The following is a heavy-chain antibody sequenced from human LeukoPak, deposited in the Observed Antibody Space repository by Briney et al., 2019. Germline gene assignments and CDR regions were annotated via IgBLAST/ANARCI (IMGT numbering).Heavy chain of an antibody. Sequence: SETLSLTCAVYGGSFNGYYWSWIRQPPGKGLEWIGEINHSGSTNHNPSLKSRVTISVDTSKNQFSLKLSSVTAADTAVYYCASRPGYSSSWYIVYFQHWGQGTLVTVSS. CDR1: GGSFNGYY. V-gene: IGHV4-34*01. CDR3: ASRPGYSSSWYIVYFQH. CDR2: INHSGST. D-gene: IGHD6-13*01. J-gene: IGHJ1*01.